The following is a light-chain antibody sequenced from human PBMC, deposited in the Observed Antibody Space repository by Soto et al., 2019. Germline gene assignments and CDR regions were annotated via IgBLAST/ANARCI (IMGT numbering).Light chain of an antibody. CDR1: QTLSNS. Sequence: EIVLTQSPATLSSFPGERVTLSCRASQTLSNSLAWYQHKPGQAPRLLIYVTSKRATGIPARFSGSGSGTDYALTISSLEPEDSAVYYCHQRQSWPRTFGQGTKVDLK. CDR3: HQRQSWPRT. CDR2: VTS. V-gene: IGKV3-11*01. J-gene: IGKJ1*01.